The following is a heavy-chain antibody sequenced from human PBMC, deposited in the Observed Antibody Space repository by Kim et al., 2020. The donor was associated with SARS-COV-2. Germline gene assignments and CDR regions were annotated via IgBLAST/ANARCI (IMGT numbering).Heavy chain of an antibody. CDR2: IYTSGST. CDR3: ARSPAKWDIGPYGMDV. CDR1: GGSISSYY. V-gene: IGHV4-4*07. D-gene: IGHD1-26*01. J-gene: IGHJ6*02. Sequence: SETLSLTCTVSGGSISSYYWSWIRQPAGKGLEWIGRIYTSGSTNYNPSLKSRVTMSVDTSKNQFSLKLSSVTAADTAVYYCARSPAKWDIGPYGMDVWGQGTTVTVSS.